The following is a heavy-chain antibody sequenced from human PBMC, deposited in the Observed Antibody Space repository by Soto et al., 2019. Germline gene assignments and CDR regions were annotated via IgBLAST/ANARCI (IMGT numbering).Heavy chain of an antibody. CDR2: IYYSGST. CDR3: ARTYSSLENWFDR. Sequence: QVQLQESGPGLVKPSQTLSLTCTVSGGSISSGGYYWSWIRQHRGKGLEWIGYIYYSGSTYYNPSLTRRVPISVDTSKNQFSLKLTSVTAADTAVYYCARTYSSLENWFDRWGQGTLVTVSS. CDR1: GGSISSGGYY. V-gene: IGHV4-31*03. D-gene: IGHD6-13*01. J-gene: IGHJ5*02.